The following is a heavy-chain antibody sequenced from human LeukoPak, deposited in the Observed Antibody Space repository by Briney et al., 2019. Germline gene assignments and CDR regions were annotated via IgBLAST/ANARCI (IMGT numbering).Heavy chain of an antibody. V-gene: IGHV4-61*02. CDR1: GDSLSSSRFS. CDR2: IYATGNT. D-gene: IGHD7-27*01. J-gene: IGHJ5*02. Sequence: PSQTLSLTCHVSGDSLSSSRFSWSWLRQPAGTGLEWIGRIYATGNTYYNPSLTSRVALSVDAPRNQFTLTLTSVTAADTAIYYCARLKTGDVHKKTNKWFDPWGQGTLVTVSS. CDR3: ARLKTGDVHKKTNKWFDP.